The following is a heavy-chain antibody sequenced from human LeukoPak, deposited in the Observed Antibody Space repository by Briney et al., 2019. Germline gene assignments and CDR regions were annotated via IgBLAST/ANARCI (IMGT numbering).Heavy chain of an antibody. CDR2: INPNSGGT. V-gene: IGHV1-2*02. Sequence: GASVKVSFKASGYTFTDYYMHWVRQAPGQGLEWMGWINPNSGGTNYAQKFQGRVTMTRDTSISTAYMELSRLRSDDTAVYYCARCRPAAISNWFDPWGQGTLVTVSS. J-gene: IGHJ5*02. CDR3: ARCRPAAISNWFDP. D-gene: IGHD2-2*02. CDR1: GYTFTDYY.